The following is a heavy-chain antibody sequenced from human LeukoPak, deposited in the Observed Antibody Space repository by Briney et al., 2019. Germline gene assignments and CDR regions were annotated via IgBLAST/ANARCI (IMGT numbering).Heavy chain of an antibody. D-gene: IGHD3-10*01. V-gene: IGHV1-24*01. Sequence: ASVKVSCKVSGYTLTELSMHWVRQAPGKGLEWMGGFDPEDGETIYAQKFQGRVTMTEDTSTDTAYMELSSLRSEDTAVYYCARSPPMVRGVSPNFDYWGQGTLVTVSS. J-gene: IGHJ4*02. CDR1: GYTLTELS. CDR3: ARSPPMVRGVSPNFDY. CDR2: FDPEDGET.